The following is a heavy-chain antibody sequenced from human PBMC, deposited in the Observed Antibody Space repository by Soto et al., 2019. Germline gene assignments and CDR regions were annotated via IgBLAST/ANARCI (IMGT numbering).Heavy chain of an antibody. V-gene: IGHV3-30*03. J-gene: IGHJ6*02. CDR1: GFSFSDYA. D-gene: IGHD3-3*01. Sequence: QVQLVESGGGVVQPGRSLRLSCAASGFSFSDYAMHWVRQAPGKGLEWVALITYGGSTIHYADSVKGRFTISRDNSKNTLFQHMKSLPEDDPGVYQCGIDKTISDYSYCGMDLWGQGATVIVSS. CDR2: ITYGGSTI. CDR3: GIDKTISDYSYCGMDL.